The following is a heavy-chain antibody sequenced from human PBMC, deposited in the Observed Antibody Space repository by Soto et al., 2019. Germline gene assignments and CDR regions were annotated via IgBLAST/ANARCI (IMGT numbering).Heavy chain of an antibody. CDR3: GRALEVAATSFNYYVYYIDV. J-gene: IGHJ6*03. V-gene: IGHV3-20*01. CDR2: INWNGGST. Sequence: EVQLVESGGGVVRPGGSLRLSCAASGFTFDDYGMSWVSQAPGKGLEWVSGINWNGGSTGYADSVKGRFTISRDNAKNYLYLQMNSRRVEDTALYNCGRALEVAATSFNYYVYYIDVWGQGTPGTGSS. D-gene: IGHD2-15*01. CDR1: GFTFDDYG.